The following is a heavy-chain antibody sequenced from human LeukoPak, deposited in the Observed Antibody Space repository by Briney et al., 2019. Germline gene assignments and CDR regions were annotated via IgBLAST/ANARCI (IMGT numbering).Heavy chain of an antibody. J-gene: IGHJ4*02. D-gene: IGHD3-9*01. CDR3: ASGYYDILTGYPSGYFDY. CDR2: ISYDGSNK. Sequence: PGGSLRLSCAASGFTFSTYTMHWVRQAPGKGLEWVAIISYDGSNKYYADSVKGRFTISRDNSKNTLYLQMNSLRAEDTAVYYCASGYYDILTGYPSGYFDYWGQGTLVTVSS. V-gene: IGHV3-30-3*01. CDR1: GFTFSTYT.